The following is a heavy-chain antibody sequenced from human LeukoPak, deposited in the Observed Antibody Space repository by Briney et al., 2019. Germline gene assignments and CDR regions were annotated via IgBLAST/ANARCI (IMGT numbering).Heavy chain of an antibody. CDR2: ISSSSSYI. CDR1: GFTFSSYS. CDR3: ARDTDYGDYVSGY. Sequence: GGSLRLSCAASGFTFSSYSMNWVRQAPGKGLEWVSSISSSSSYIYYADSVKGRFTISRDNAKNSLYLQMNSLRAEETAVYDCARDTDYGDYVSGYWGQGTLVTVSS. V-gene: IGHV3-21*01. D-gene: IGHD4-17*01. J-gene: IGHJ4*02.